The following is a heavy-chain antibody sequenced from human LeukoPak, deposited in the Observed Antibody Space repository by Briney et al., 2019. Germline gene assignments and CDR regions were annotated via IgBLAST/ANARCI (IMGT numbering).Heavy chain of an antibody. J-gene: IGHJ4*02. D-gene: IGHD3-3*01. CDR3: ARGTYYDFWSPDY. CDR1: AFTFGSNW. Sequence: GGSLRLSCVISAFTFGSNWMSWVRQAPGKGLEWVANINPDGSVKYYVDSVEGRFTISRDNAKNSLYLQMNSLRVEDTAVYFCARGTYYDFWSPDYWGQGTLVTVSS. V-gene: IGHV3-7*01. CDR2: INPDGSVK.